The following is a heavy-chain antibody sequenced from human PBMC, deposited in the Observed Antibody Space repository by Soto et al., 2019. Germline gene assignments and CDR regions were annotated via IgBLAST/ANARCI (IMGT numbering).Heavy chain of an antibody. CDR1: GFTFINYG. V-gene: IGHV3-21*01. CDR3: ARDASVTGSSRAFDI. J-gene: IGHJ3*02. Sequence: GGSLSLSCAASGFTFINYGMIWVRQAPGKGPEWVSFISSSSTYIFYADSVKGRLTISRDNAKNSLSLQMNSLRAEDTAVYYCARDASVTGSSRAFDIWGQGTMVTVSS. D-gene: IGHD1-20*01. CDR2: ISSSSTYI.